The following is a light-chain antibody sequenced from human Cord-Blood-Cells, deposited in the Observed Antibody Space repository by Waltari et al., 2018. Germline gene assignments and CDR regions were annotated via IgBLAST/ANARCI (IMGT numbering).Light chain of an antibody. CDR1: QSLLHSNGYNY. CDR3: MQALQTPFT. J-gene: IGKJ3*01. Sequence: MTQSPLSLPVTPGEPASISCRSSQSLLHSNGYNYLDWYLQKPGQSPQLLIYLGSNRASGVPDRFSGSGSGTDFTLKISRVEAEDVGVYYCMQALQTPFTFGPGTKVDIK. CDR2: LGS. V-gene: IGKV2-28*01.